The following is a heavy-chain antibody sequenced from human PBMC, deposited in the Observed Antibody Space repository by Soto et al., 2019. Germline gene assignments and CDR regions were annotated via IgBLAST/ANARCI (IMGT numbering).Heavy chain of an antibody. CDR3: ARENDEENYYYYGMDV. Sequence: ASVKVSCKASGYTFTSYGISWVRQAPGQGLEWMGWISAYNGNTNYAQKLQGRVTMTTDTSTSTAYMELGSLRSDDTAVYYCARENDEENYYYYGMDVWGQGTTVTVSS. CDR2: ISAYNGNT. V-gene: IGHV1-18*01. J-gene: IGHJ6*02. D-gene: IGHD1-1*01. CDR1: GYTFTSYG.